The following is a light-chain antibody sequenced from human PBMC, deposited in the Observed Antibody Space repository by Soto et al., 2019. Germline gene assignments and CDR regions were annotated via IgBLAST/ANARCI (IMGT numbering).Light chain of an antibody. CDR1: SSEVGGYNY. CDR2: DVS. V-gene: IGLV2-14*01. CDR3: SSYTSSSTLRV. Sequence: QSSLTPPASLSGSPGQSITLSFTGTSSEVGGYNYVSWYQQHPGKAPKLMIYDVSNRPSGVSNRFSGSKSGNTASLTISGLQAEDEADYYCSSYTSSSTLRVFGTGTKV. J-gene: IGLJ1*01.